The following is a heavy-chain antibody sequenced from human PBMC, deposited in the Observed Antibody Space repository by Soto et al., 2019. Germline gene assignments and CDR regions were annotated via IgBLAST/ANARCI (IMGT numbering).Heavy chain of an antibody. CDR2: IYYSGST. CDR3: ARAAAPDGGARYFDL. J-gene: IGHJ2*01. D-gene: IGHD3-16*01. V-gene: IGHV4-31*03. Sequence: LTCTVSGGSISSGDYYWTWIRQHPGQGLEWSGYIYYSGSTYHKPSLKSRRMLSLDMANNQLPLXLXXVTAADTAVYYCARAAAPDGGARYFDLWGRGTLVTVPQ. CDR1: GGSISSGDYY.